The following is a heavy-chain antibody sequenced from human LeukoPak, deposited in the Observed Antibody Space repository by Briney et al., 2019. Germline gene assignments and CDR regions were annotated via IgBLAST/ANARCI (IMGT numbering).Heavy chain of an antibody. Sequence: PGGSLRLSCAASGFTFNNYWIHWVRQVPGKGLVWVSRINSDATSTSYADSVRGRFTISRDDAKNTMYLQMNSLRAEDTAMYYCVRGSPGYSSSWHAYWGQGTLVTVSS. CDR2: INSDATST. CDR1: GFTFNNYW. V-gene: IGHV3-74*01. D-gene: IGHD6-13*01. CDR3: VRGSPGYSSSWHAY. J-gene: IGHJ4*02.